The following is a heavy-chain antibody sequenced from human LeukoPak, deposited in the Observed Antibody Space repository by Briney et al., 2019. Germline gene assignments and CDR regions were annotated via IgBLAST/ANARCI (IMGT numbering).Heavy chain of an antibody. V-gene: IGHV3-23*01. J-gene: IGHJ4*02. CDR2: ISGSGGST. D-gene: IGHD2-2*01. CDR1: GFTFSSYG. Sequence: GGSLRLSCAASGFTFSSYGMSWVCQAPGKGLEWVSAISGSGGSTYYADSVKGRFTISRDNSKNTLYLQMNSLRAEDTAVYYCAKDRRGAIVVVPAAMVFDYWGQGTLVTVSS. CDR3: AKDRRGAIVVVPAAMVFDY.